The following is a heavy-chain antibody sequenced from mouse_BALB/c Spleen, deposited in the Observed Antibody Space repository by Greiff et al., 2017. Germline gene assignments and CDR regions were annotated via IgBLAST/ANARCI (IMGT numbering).Heavy chain of an antibody. CDR2: IWTGGGT. V-gene: IGHV2-9-2*01. CDR3: VRDGGYYEGWDY. CDR1: GFSLTSYD. D-gene: IGHD2-3*01. Sequence: QVQLKQSGPGLVAPSQSLSITCTVSGFSLTSYDISWIRQPPGKGLEWLGVIWTGGGTNYNSAFMSRLSISKDNSKSQVFLKMNSLQTDDTAIYYCVRDGGYYEGWDYWGQGTSVTVSS. J-gene: IGHJ4*01.